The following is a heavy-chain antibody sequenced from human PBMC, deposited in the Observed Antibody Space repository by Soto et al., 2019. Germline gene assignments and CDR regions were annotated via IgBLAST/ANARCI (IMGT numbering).Heavy chain of an antibody. D-gene: IGHD3-9*01. Sequence: QITLKESGPTLVKPTQTLTLTCTFSGFSLSTSGVGVGWIRQPPGKALEWLALIYWDDDKRYSPSLKSRLTIRRDTSKNPVVLTMTNMDPVDTATYYCAHLGTGIDAFDIWGQGTMVTVSS. CDR1: GFSLSTSGVG. V-gene: IGHV2-5*02. CDR3: AHLGTGIDAFDI. CDR2: IYWDDDK. J-gene: IGHJ3*02.